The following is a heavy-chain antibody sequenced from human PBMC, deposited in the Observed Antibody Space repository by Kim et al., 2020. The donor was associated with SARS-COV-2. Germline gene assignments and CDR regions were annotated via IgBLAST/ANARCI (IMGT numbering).Heavy chain of an antibody. J-gene: IGHJ4*02. CDR3: ARGSSSSSPYYFDY. D-gene: IGHD6-13*01. V-gene: IGHV4-34*01. Sequence: NPSLKSRVTISVDTSKNQFSLELSSVTAADTAVYYCARGSSSSSPYYFDYWGQGTLVTVSS.